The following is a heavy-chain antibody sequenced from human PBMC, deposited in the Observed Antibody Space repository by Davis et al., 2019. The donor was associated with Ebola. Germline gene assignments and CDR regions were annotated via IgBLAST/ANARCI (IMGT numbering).Heavy chain of an antibody. J-gene: IGHJ4*02. CDR3: ARDSDDYSFDY. CDR2: INWDSSSR. CDR1: GFTFDDYA. Sequence: GGSLRLSCAASGFTFDDYAMHWVRQVPGKGLEWVSGINWDSSSRVYVDSVKGRFTISRDNAKNSLYLQMNSLRDEDTAVYYCARDSDDYSFDYWGQGTLVTVSS. V-gene: IGHV3-9*01. D-gene: IGHD4-11*01.